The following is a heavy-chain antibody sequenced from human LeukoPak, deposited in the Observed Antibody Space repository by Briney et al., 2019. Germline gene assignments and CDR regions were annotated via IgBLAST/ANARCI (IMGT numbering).Heavy chain of an antibody. CDR1: GGTFSSYA. Sequence: ASVKVSCKAPGGTFSSYAISWVRQAPGQGLEWMGGIIPIFGTANYAQKFQGRVTITADESTSTAYMELSSLRSEDTAVYYCARDLLDYYDSSGYYYERFDYWGQGTLVTVSS. D-gene: IGHD3-22*01. V-gene: IGHV1-69*13. CDR2: IIPIFGTA. CDR3: ARDLLDYYDSSGYYYERFDY. J-gene: IGHJ4*02.